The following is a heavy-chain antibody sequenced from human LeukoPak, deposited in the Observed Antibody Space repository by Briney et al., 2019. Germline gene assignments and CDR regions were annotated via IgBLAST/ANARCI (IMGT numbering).Heavy chain of an antibody. CDR1: GYSISSGYY. Sequence: PSETLSLTCAVSGYSISSGYYWGWIRQPPGKGLEWIGSIYHSGSTYYNPSLKSRVTISVDTSKNQFSLKLSSVTAADTAVYYCARAHYYVSSGPWDAFDIWGQGTMVTVSS. D-gene: IGHD3-22*01. CDR3: ARAHYYVSSGPWDAFDI. CDR2: IYHSGST. J-gene: IGHJ3*02. V-gene: IGHV4-38-2*01.